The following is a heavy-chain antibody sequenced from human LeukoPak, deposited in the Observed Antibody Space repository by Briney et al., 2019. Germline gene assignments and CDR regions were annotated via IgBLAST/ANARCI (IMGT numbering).Heavy chain of an antibody. Sequence: SETLSLTCTVSGYSISSGYYWGWIRQPPGKGLEWIGSIYHSGSTYYNPSLKSRVTISVDTSKNQFSLKLSSVTAADTAVYYCARGGELELLSFDPWGQGSRVTVSS. V-gene: IGHV4-38-2*02. CDR1: GYSISSGYY. CDR3: ARGGELELLSFDP. CDR2: IYHSGST. J-gene: IGHJ5*02. D-gene: IGHD1-7*01.